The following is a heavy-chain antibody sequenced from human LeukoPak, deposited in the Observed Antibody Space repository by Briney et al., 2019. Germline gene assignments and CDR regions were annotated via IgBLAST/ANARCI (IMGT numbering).Heavy chain of an antibody. J-gene: IGHJ5*02. CDR3: ARSGSNVLRYFDWLFDWFDP. D-gene: IGHD3-9*01. Sequence: GASVKVSCKASGYTFTSYGISWVRQAPGQGLEWMGWISAYNGNTNYAQKLQGRVTMTTDTSTSTAYMELRSLRSDDTAVYYCARSGSNVLRYFDWLFDWFDPWGQGTLVTVSS. CDR2: ISAYNGNT. V-gene: IGHV1-18*01. CDR1: GYTFTSYG.